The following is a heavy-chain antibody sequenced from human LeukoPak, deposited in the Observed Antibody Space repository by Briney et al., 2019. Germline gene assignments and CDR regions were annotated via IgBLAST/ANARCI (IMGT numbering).Heavy chain of an antibody. CDR1: GGSISSSNW. J-gene: IGHJ4*02. D-gene: IGHD3-3*01. CDR3: ARGRYITIFGVVIKQPGY. V-gene: IGHV4-4*02. CDR2: INHSGST. Sequence: SETLSLTCAVSGGSISSSNWWSWVRQPPGKGLEWIGEINHSGSTNYNPSLKSRVTISVDTSKNQFSLKLSSVTAADTAVYYCARGRYITIFGVVIKQPGYWGQGTLVTVSS.